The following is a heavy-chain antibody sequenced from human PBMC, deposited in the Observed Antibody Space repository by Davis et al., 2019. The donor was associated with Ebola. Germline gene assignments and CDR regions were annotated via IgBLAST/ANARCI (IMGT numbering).Heavy chain of an antibody. J-gene: IGHJ6*04. CDR2: ISSSSSTI. D-gene: IGHD1-26*01. CDR3: ARDSGGSYYDYYYGMDV. Sequence: GESLKISCVDSGFMFSSYSMNWVRQAPGKGLEWVSYISSSSSTIYYADSEKGRFTISRDNAKNSLYLQMNSLRDEDTAVYYCARDSGGSYYDYYYGMDVWGKGTTVTVSS. V-gene: IGHV3-48*02. CDR1: GFMFSSYS.